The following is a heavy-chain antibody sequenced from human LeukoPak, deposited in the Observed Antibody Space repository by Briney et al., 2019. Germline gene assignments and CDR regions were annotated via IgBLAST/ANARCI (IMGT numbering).Heavy chain of an antibody. CDR3: ASTLTSFEGGAFHI. CDR2: LYPGDSYT. CDR1: GYSFTSYW. J-gene: IGHJ3*02. D-gene: IGHD2/OR15-2a*01. V-gene: IGHV5-51*01. Sequence: GESLKIFCKGSGYSFTSYWIGWVRQMPGEGLEWTGILYPGDSYTRYSPSFQGQVTLSADKSISNAYLQWSRLKAPDTALYYCASTLTSFEGGAFHIWGQGTMVTVSS.